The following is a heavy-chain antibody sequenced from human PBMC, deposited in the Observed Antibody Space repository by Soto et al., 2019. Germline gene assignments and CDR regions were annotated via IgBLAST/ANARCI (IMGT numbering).Heavy chain of an antibody. Sequence: SVKVSCKASGGTFSSYAISWVRQAPGQGLEWMGVIIPIFGTANYAQKFQGRVTSTADESTSTAYMGLSSLRSEDTAVYYCARDETYGDYEDYYYYGMDVWGQGTTVTVSS. J-gene: IGHJ6*02. CDR2: IIPIFGTA. V-gene: IGHV1-69*13. CDR3: ARDETYGDYEDYYYYGMDV. D-gene: IGHD4-17*01. CDR1: GGTFSSYA.